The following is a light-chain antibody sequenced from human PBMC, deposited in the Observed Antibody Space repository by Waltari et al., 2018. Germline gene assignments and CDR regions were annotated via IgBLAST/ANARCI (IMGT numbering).Light chain of an antibody. CDR2: SAS. CDR3: QQVNTYPRT. CDR1: QGVNSY. V-gene: IGKV1-9*01. J-gene: IGKJ1*01. Sequence: DIQLTQSPSFLSASVGDRVTITCRANQGVNSYLAWYQQKPGQAPKLLIYSASTLQTGVPSRFSGSGSGTQFTLTISNLQPEDFATYYCQQVNTYPRTFGQGTKVEIK.